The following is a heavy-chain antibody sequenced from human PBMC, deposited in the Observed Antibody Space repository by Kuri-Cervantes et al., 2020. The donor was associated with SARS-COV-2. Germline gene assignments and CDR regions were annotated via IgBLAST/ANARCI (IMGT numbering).Heavy chain of an antibody. CDR3: ARGQYVTMVRGVIMGRYFDY. J-gene: IGHJ4*02. CDR2: IYYSGST. V-gene: IGHV4-59*12. D-gene: IGHD3-10*01. CDR1: GGSISSYY. Sequence: GSLRLSCTVSGGSISSYYWSWIRQPPGKGLEWIGYIYYSGSTNYNPSLKSRVTVSVDTSKNQFSLKLSSVTAADTAVYYCARGQYVTMVRGVIMGRYFDYWGQGTLVTVSS.